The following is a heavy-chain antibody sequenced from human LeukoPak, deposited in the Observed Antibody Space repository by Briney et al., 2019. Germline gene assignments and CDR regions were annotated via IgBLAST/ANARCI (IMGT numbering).Heavy chain of an antibody. J-gene: IGHJ3*02. CDR3: ARPSYYYDNSGSVSGAFDI. Sequence: GGSLRLSCAASGFFFGIYWMSWVRQAPGKGLEWVANIKKDGSEKYYVDSVKGRFTISRDNAKNSLYLQMNSLRAEDTAVYYCARPSYYYDNSGSVSGAFDIWAQGTMVTVSS. CDR1: GFFFGIYW. D-gene: IGHD3-22*01. CDR2: IKKDGSEK. V-gene: IGHV3-7*04.